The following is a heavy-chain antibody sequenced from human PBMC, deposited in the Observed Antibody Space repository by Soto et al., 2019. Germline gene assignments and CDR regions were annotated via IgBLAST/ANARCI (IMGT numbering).Heavy chain of an antibody. J-gene: IGHJ6*02. V-gene: IGHV4-39*01. Sequence: QLQLQESGPGLVKPSETLSLTCTVSGGSISSSSYYWGWIRQPPGKGLEWIGSIYYSGSTYYNPSLKSRVTIAVDTSKNQFSLKLSSVTAADTAVYYCARHEGPHTDIPTKPTSYYYYGMDVWGQGTTVTVSS. D-gene: IGHD3-9*01. CDR2: IYYSGST. CDR3: ARHEGPHTDIPTKPTSYYYYGMDV. CDR1: GGSISSSSYY.